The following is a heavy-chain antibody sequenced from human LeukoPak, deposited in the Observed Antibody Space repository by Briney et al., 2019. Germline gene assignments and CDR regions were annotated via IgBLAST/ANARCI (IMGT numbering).Heavy chain of an antibody. CDR2: ISGSGGST. J-gene: IGHJ5*02. CDR1: GFTFSADV. Sequence: GGSLRLSCAAPGFTFSADVISGVRQAPGRGLEWVSAISGSGGSTYYADSVKGRFTISRDNSKNTLYLQMDSLRAEDTAVYYCAKDRADNGDRLRFDPWGQGTLVTVSS. CDR3: AKDRADNGDRLRFDP. D-gene: IGHD4-17*01. V-gene: IGHV3-23*01.